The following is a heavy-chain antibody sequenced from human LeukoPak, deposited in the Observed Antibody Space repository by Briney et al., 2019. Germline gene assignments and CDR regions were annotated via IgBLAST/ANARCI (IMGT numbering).Heavy chain of an antibody. V-gene: IGHV3-21*01. J-gene: IGHJ4*02. CDR3: ASPYDSSGYYYSN. Sequence: GGSLRLPCAASGFSFSSYSMNWVRQAPGKGLEWVSSISSSSYIYYADSVKGRFTISRDNAKNSLYLQMNSLRAEDTAVYYCASPYDSSGYYYSNWGQGTLVTVSS. CDR2: ISSSSYI. D-gene: IGHD3-22*01. CDR1: GFSFSSYS.